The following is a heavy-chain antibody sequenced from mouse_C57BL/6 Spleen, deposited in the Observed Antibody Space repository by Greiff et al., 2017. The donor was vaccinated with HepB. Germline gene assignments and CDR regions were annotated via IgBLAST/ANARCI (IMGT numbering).Heavy chain of an antibody. J-gene: IGHJ1*03. CDR3: AREGNSYNWYVDV. CDR2: ISSGSSTI. Sequence: EVQLVDSGGGLVKPGGSLKLSCAASGFTFSDYGMHWVRQAPEKGLEWVAYISSGSSTIYYADTVKGRFTISRDNDKNTLFLQMTSLRSEDTAMYYCAREGNSYNWYVDVWGKGTTVTVSS. CDR1: GFTFSDYG. V-gene: IGHV5-17*01. D-gene: IGHD1-1*01.